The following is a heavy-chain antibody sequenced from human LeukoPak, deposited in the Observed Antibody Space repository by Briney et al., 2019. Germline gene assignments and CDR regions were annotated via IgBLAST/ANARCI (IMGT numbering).Heavy chain of an antibody. J-gene: IGHJ5*02. V-gene: IGHV4-30-4*01. CDR2: IYYSGST. CDR3: ATTPIDCWGQGTLVTS. Sequence: PSETLSLTCTVSGGSISSGDYYWSWIRQPPGKGLEWIGYIYYSGSTYYNPSLKSRVTISVDTSKNQFSLKLSSVTAADTAVYYCATTPIDCWGQGTLVTSWGQGTLVTVSS. D-gene: IGHD2-21*02. CDR1: GGSISSGDYY.